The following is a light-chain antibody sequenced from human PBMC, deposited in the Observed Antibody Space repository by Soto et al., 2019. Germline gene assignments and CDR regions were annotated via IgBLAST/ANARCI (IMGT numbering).Light chain of an antibody. CDR3: LLFYSGPRV. CDR2: DTS. CDR1: TGPVTSGHF. V-gene: IGLV7-46*01. Sequence: QAVVTQEPSLTVSPGGTVTLTCASSTGPVTSGHFPYWFQKQPGQAPRTLIYDTSNKHSWTPARFSGSLLGGKAALTLSGAQPEDEAEYYCLLFYSGPRVFGGGTKLTVL. J-gene: IGLJ3*02.